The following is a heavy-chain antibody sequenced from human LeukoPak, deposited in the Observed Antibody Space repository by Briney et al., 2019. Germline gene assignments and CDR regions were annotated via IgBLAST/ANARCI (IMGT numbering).Heavy chain of an antibody. CDR1: GFTFSRYW. CDR2: IKQDGSEK. Sequence: GGSLRLSCAASGFTFSRYWMSWVRQAPGNGLEWLANIKQDGSEKYYVDSVKGRFTISRDNAKNSVYLQMNSLRVEDTAVYYCARDYYNNYDVGFWGQGTLVTVSS. V-gene: IGHV3-7*04. CDR3: ARDYYNNYDVGF. D-gene: IGHD4-11*01. J-gene: IGHJ4*02.